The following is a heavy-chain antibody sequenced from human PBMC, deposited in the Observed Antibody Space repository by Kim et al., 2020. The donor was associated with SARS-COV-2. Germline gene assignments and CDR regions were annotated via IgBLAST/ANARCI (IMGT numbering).Heavy chain of an antibody. V-gene: IGHV3-21*01. J-gene: IGHJ6*02. Sequence: YYADSVKGRFTISRDNAKNSLYLQMNSLRAEDTAVYYCARDVLYYYGMDVWGQGTTVTVSS. CDR3: ARDVLYYYGMDV.